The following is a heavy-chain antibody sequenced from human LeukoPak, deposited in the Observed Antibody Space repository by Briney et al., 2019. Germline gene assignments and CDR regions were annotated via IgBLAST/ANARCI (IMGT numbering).Heavy chain of an antibody. CDR2: IYPGDSDT. CDR1: GYDFTFYW. CDR3: ARSYYDSSGYYSLGVLDI. Sequence: GESLKISCKGSGYDFTFYWVAWVRQMPGKGLEWMGIIYPGDSDTRYSPSSQGQVTISADKSISTAYLQWNSLKASDTAMYYCARSYYDSSGYYSLGVLDIWGQGTVVTVSS. D-gene: IGHD3-22*01. J-gene: IGHJ3*02. V-gene: IGHV5-51*01.